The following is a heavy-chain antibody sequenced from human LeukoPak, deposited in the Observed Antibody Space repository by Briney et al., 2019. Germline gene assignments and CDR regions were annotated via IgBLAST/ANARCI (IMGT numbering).Heavy chain of an antibody. CDR3: ARGGGIAAAGNFY. V-gene: IGHV3-7*01. J-gene: IGHJ4*02. Sequence: GGSLRLSCAASGFTFSNAWMSWVRQAPGKGLEWVANIKQDGSEKYYVDSVKGRFTISRDNAKNSLYLQMNSLRAEDTAVYYCARGGGIAAAGNFYWGQGTLVTVSS. D-gene: IGHD6-13*01. CDR1: GFTFSNAW. CDR2: IKQDGSEK.